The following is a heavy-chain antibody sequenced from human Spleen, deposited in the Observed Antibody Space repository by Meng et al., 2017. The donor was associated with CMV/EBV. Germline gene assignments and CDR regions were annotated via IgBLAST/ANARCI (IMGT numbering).Heavy chain of an antibody. J-gene: IGHJ6*02. CDR2: ISPYKGNT. V-gene: IGHV1-18*04. CDR1: GYIFTDYQ. Sequence: ASVKVSCKTSGYIFTDYQIHWVRQAPGQGLEWMGWISPYKGNTNYAQRLQGRRTMTTDTSTSTAYMEVRSLRSDDTAVYYCARSYRGGDCYSNYDYGMDVWGQGTTVTVSS. D-gene: IGHD2-21*01. CDR3: ARSYRGGDCYSNYDYGMDV.